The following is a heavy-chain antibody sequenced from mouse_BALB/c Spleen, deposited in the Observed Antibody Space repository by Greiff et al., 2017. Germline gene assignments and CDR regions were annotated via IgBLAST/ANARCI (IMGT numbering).Heavy chain of an antibody. Sequence: VQLQQSGAELMKPGASVKISCKATGYTFSSYWIEWVKQRPGHGLEWIGEIFPGSGSTNYNEKFKGKATFTADTSSNTAYMQLSSLTSEDSAVYYCARYYGSFYWYFDVGGAGTTVTVSS. CDR1: GYTFSSYW. CDR3: ARYYGSFYWYFDV. CDR2: IFPGSGST. V-gene: IGHV1-9*01. J-gene: IGHJ1*01. D-gene: IGHD1-1*01.